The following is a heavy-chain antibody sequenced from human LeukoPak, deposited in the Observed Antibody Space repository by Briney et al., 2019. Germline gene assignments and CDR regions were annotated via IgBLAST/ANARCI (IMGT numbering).Heavy chain of an antibody. Sequence: SVKVSCKASGGTFSSYAVSWVRQAPGQGLEWMGRIIPILGIANYAQKFQGRVTITADKSTSTAYMELSSLRSEDTAVYYCAIHFDWLLHYWGQGTLVTVSS. CDR1: GGTFSSYA. CDR2: IIPILGIA. V-gene: IGHV1-69*04. CDR3: AIHFDWLLHY. D-gene: IGHD3-9*01. J-gene: IGHJ4*02.